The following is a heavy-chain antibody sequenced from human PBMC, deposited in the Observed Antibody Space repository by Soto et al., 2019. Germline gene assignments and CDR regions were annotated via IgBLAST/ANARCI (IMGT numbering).Heavy chain of an antibody. D-gene: IGHD2-2*02. CDR3: ARVLVVAAAIGPQHAAPFDY. Sequence: QVQLQQWGAGLLKPSETLSLTCAVYGGSFSGYYWSWIRQPPGKGREWIGEINHSGSTNYNPSLKRRVHKAVDLSNYQVSKKLSAVTDPDTAVYYGARVLVVAAAIGPQHAAPFDYWGQGAMVTVSA. CDR1: GGSFSGYY. CDR2: INHSGST. J-gene: IGHJ4*02. V-gene: IGHV4-34*01.